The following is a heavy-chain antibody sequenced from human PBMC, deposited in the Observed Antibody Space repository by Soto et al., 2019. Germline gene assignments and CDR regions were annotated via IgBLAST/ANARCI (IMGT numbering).Heavy chain of an antibody. D-gene: IGHD3-3*01. Sequence: EVQLVESGGGLVQPGGSLRLSCAASGFTFSDYWMTWVRQAPGKGLEWVANIKQDGSEKYYVDSVKGRFTISRDNAKNLLYLQMTSLRVEDTAVYYCVREGARRFLERLQYMGDAFHLWGQGTMVTVSS. CDR1: GFTFSDYW. CDR3: VREGARRFLERLQYMGDAFHL. CDR2: IKQDGSEK. J-gene: IGHJ3*01. V-gene: IGHV3-7*01.